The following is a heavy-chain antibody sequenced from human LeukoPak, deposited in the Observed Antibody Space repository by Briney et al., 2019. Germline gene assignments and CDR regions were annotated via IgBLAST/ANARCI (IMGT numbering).Heavy chain of an antibody. D-gene: IGHD3-22*01. V-gene: IGHV4-59*12. CDR3: ARGGSSGYYYG. Sequence: PSETLSLICTVSGGFISSYYWSWIRQPPGKGLEWIGYIYYSGSTNYNPSLKSRVTMSVDTSKNQFSLKLTSMTAADTAVYYCARGGSSGYYYGWGQGTLVTVSS. CDR2: IYYSGST. CDR1: GGFISSYY. J-gene: IGHJ4*02.